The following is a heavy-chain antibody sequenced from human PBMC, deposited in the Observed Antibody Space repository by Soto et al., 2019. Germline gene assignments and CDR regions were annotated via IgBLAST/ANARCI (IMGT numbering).Heavy chain of an antibody. CDR1: GLTFSIYW. CDR3: AKHHDYTSPGNFFDL. V-gene: IGHV3-7*01. CDR2: IKQDGSEK. J-gene: IGHJ2*01. D-gene: IGHD2-2*02. Sequence: EVQLVESGGGLVQPGESLRLSCTASGLTFSIYWMSWVRQAPGKGLEWVANIKQDGSEKNYVGSVKGRFTVSRDNAENSVYLQMNSLRAEDTAVYYCAKHHDYTSPGNFFDLWGRGTLVTVSS.